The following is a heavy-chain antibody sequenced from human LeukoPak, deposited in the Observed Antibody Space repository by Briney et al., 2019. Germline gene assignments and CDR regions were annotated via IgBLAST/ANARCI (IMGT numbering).Heavy chain of an antibody. CDR3: ARGYYDSGGYSEPFDY. CDR1: GASMSSYY. CDR2: IYYSGTT. J-gene: IGHJ4*02. V-gene: IGHV4-59*01. Sequence: PSETLSLTRTVSGASMSSYYWSWMRQPPGKGLEWIGYIYYSGTTNYNPSLRSRVTLSVDTSKNQFSLKLSSVTAEDTAIYYCARGYYDSGGYSEPFDYWGQGTLVTVSS. D-gene: IGHD3-22*01.